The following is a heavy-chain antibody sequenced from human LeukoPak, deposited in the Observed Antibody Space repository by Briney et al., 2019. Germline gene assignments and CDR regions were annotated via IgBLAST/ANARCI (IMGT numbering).Heavy chain of an antibody. CDR3: ARLDLACASGSYYRSWFDP. D-gene: IGHD3-10*01. Sequence: ASVKVSCKTSGYMFTGYAISWVRQAPGQGLENMGWISAYNGATNFAQKFQGRVTLTTDTSTSTAFMELRSLRSDDTAMYYCARLDLACASGSYYRSWFDPWGQGTLVTVSS. CDR1: GYMFTGYA. V-gene: IGHV1-18*01. J-gene: IGHJ5*02. CDR2: ISAYNGAT.